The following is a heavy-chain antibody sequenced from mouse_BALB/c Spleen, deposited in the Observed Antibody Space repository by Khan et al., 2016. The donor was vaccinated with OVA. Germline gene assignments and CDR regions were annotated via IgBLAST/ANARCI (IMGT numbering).Heavy chain of an antibody. D-gene: IGHD1-1*01. CDR1: GYSITGGYS. V-gene: IGHV3-6*02. CDR3: ARVGVVVPYWYFDV. Sequence: EVQLQESGPGLVKPSQSLSLTCSVTGYSITGGYSWSWIRQFPGNKLEWMGYISYDGSNNYNPSLKNRISITRDTSKNQFFLKLNSVTTEDTATSYCARVGVVVPYWYFDVWGAGTTVTVSS. CDR2: ISYDGSN. J-gene: IGHJ1*01.